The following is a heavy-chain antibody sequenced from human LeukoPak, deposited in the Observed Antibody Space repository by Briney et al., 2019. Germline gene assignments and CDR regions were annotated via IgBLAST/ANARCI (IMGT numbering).Heavy chain of an antibody. V-gene: IGHV1-24*01. CDR2: FDPEDGET. Sequence: ASVKVSCKVSGYTLTELSMHWVRQAPGKGLEWMGGFDPEDGETIYAQKFQGRVTMTEDTSTDTAYMELSSLSSEDTAVYYCATDQMLEWERLSAFDIWGQGTMVTVSS. CDR3: ATDQMLEWERLSAFDI. CDR1: GYTLTELS. J-gene: IGHJ3*02. D-gene: IGHD1-26*01.